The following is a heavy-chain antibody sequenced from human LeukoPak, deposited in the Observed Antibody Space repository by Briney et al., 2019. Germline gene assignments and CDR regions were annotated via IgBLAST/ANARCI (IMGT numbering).Heavy chain of an antibody. V-gene: IGHV3-48*01. D-gene: IGHD4-17*01. CDR2: ISSSSSTI. CDR3: AKDTTVTTDAFDI. CDR1: GFTFSSYS. J-gene: IGHJ3*02. Sequence: GGSLRLSCAASGFTFSSYSMNWVRQAPGKGLEWVSYISSSSSTIYYADSVKGRFTISRDNAKNSLYLQMNSLRAEDTAVYYCAKDTTVTTDAFDIWGQGTMVTVSS.